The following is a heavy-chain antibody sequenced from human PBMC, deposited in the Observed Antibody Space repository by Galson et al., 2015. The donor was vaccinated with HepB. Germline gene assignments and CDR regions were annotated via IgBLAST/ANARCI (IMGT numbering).Heavy chain of an antibody. J-gene: IGHJ4*02. D-gene: IGHD3-10*01. CDR1: GGTFSSYT. V-gene: IGHV1-69*02. Sequence: SVKVSCKASGGTFSSYTISWVRQAPGQGLEWMGRIIPILGIANYAQKFQGRVTITADKSTSTAYMELSSLRSEDTAVYYCARGHGVRGVIIKAFDYWGQGTLVTVSS. CDR3: ARGHGVRGVIIKAFDY. CDR2: IIPILGIA.